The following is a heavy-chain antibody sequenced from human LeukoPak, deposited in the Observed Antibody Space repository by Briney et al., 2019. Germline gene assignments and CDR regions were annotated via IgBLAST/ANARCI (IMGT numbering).Heavy chain of an antibody. CDR2: IAYDGSRA. Sequence: GGSLRLSCAGSGFTFGGYGMHWFRQTPGKGLEWVAVIAYDGSRAFYADSVKGRFTISRDNAKNSLYLEMNSLRAEDTAVYYCARWATSFDLWGQGALVTVSS. D-gene: IGHD6-6*01. CDR3: ARWATSFDL. V-gene: IGHV3-33*01. CDR1: GFTFGGYG. J-gene: IGHJ4*02.